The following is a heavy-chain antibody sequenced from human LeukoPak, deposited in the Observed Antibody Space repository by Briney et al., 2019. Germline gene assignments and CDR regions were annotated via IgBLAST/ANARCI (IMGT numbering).Heavy chain of an antibody. D-gene: IGHD3-3*01. CDR1: GGSFSGYY. V-gene: IGHV4-34*01. J-gene: IGHJ5*02. CDR3: ARQIWINYDFWSGYWGTPRPPYNWFDP. Sequence: SETPSLTCAVYGGSFSGYYWSWIRQPPGKGLEWIGEINHSGSTYYNPSLKSRVTISVDTSKNQFSLKLSSVTAADTAVYYCARQIWINYDFWSGYWGTPRPPYNWFDPWGQGTLVTVSS. CDR2: INHSGST.